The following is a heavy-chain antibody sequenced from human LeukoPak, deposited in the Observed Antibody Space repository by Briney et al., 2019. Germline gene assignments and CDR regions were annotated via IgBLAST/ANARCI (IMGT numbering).Heavy chain of an antibody. Sequence: GGSLRLTCAASGFSFISYGMHWVRQAPGKGLEWVGVISDDGRRKDYADSVKGRFTISRDNSKDTLYLQMNSLRAEDTAVYYCAKRPSDYGDYVSYFDYWGQGTLVTVSS. CDR1: GFSFISYG. V-gene: IGHV3-30*18. CDR3: AKRPSDYGDYVSYFDY. J-gene: IGHJ4*02. CDR2: ISDDGRRK. D-gene: IGHD4-17*01.